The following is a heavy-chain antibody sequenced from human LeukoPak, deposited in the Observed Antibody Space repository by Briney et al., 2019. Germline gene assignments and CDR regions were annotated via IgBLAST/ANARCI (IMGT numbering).Heavy chain of an antibody. J-gene: IGHJ5*02. CDR1: GFTLSSYG. V-gene: IGHV3-30*18. Sequence: GGSLRLSCAASGFTLSSYGMHWVRQAPGKGLEWVAVISYDGSNKYYADSVKGRFTISRDNSKNTLYLQMNSLRAEDTAVYYCAKDRVVVVPADDWFDPWGQGTLVTVSS. CDR3: AKDRVVVVPADDWFDP. CDR2: ISYDGSNK. D-gene: IGHD2-2*01.